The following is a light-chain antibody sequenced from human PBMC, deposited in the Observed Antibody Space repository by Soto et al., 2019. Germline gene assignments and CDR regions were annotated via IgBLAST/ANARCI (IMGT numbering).Light chain of an antibody. V-gene: IGKV3-20*01. Sequence: EIVLTQSPGTLSLSPGERATLSCRASQSVISNYLAWYQQKPGLAPRLLIYGASSRATGIPDRFSGSGSGTDFTLTISRLEPEDFAVYYCQQSYSTPLTFGGGTKVQIK. J-gene: IGKJ4*01. CDR1: QSVISNY. CDR3: QQSYSTPLT. CDR2: GAS.